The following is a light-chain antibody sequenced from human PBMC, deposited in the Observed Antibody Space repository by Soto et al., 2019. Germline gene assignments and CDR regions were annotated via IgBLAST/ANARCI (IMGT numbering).Light chain of an antibody. CDR2: NVS. V-gene: IGLV2-14*03. J-gene: IGLJ3*02. CDR1: SSDVGGYNY. CDR3: CSYTSSTTWV. Sequence: QSALTQTASVSGSPGQSITISCTGTSSDVGGYNYVSWYQQHPGKAPRLIIYNVSNRPSGVSIRFSGSKSGSTASLTVSGLQAEDEATYYCCSYTSSTTWVSGGGTKVTVL.